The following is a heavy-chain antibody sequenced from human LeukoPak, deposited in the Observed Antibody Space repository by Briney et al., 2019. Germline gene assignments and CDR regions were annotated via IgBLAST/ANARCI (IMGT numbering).Heavy chain of an antibody. CDR2: INHSGST. Sequence: SETLSLTCAVYGGSFSGYYWSWIRQPPGKGLEWIGEINHSGSTNYNPSLKSRVTISVDASKNQVSLKLSSVTAADTALYYCARGNDYWGQGTLVTVSS. J-gene: IGHJ4*02. V-gene: IGHV4-34*01. CDR1: GGSFSGYY. CDR3: ARGNDY.